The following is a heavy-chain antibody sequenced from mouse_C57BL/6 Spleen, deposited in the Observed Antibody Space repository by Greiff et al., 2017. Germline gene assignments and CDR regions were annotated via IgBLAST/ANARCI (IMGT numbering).Heavy chain of an antibody. CDR3: TTSMMVKRYFDG. D-gene: IGHD2-3*01. CDR1: GFNIKDDY. V-gene: IGHV14-4*01. CDR2: IDPENGDT. J-gene: IGHJ1*03. Sequence: VQLQQSGAELVRPGASVKLSCTASGFNIKDDYMHWVKQRPEQGLEWIGWIDPENGDTEYASKFQGKATITADTSSNTAYLQLSSLTSEDTAVYYGTTSMMVKRYFDGWGTGTTVTVSS.